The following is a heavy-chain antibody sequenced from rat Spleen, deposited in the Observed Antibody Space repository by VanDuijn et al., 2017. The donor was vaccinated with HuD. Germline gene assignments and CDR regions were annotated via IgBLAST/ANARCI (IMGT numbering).Heavy chain of an antibody. CDR3: AANYGRGTVHGYFDY. V-gene: IGHV5-25*01. D-gene: IGHD1-11*01. Sequence: EVQLVESGGGLVQPGRSMRLSCAASGFTFSNYDMAWVRQAPTKGLEWVASISPTGGSSYYRDSVKGRLTISRENAKSTLYLQMDSLRSEETATYYCAANYGRGTVHGYFDYWGQGVMVTVSS. CDR2: ISPTGGSS. CDR1: GFTFSNYD. J-gene: IGHJ2*01.